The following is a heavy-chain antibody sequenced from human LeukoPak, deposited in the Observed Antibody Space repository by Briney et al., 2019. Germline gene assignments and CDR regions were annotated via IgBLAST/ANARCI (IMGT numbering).Heavy chain of an antibody. J-gene: IGHJ6*02. CDR2: IYYSGST. D-gene: IGHD1-7*01. V-gene: IGHV4-59*01. CDR3: ARDNWNYGSSMDV. Sequence: PSETLSLTCAVYGVSLSGYYWSWIRQPPGKGLEWIGYIYYSGSTNYNPSLKSRVTISVDTSKNQFSLKLSSVTAADTAVYHCARDNWNYGSSMDVWGQGTTVTVSS. CDR1: GVSLSGYY.